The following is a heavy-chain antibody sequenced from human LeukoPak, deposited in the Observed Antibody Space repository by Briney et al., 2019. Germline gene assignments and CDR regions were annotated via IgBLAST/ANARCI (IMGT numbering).Heavy chain of an antibody. Sequence: GGXLRLSCAXSXXTVNSNYFSWVRQAPGKGLEWVSTLYNTGNTYYANSVKGRFSISRDNSKNTLFLQMNSLRAEDTAVYYCARLTADGRLYFVDWGPGTLVTVSS. CDR2: LYNTGNT. V-gene: IGHV3-53*01. D-gene: IGHD6-13*01. CDR3: ARLTADGRLYFVD. J-gene: IGHJ4*02. CDR1: XXTVNSNY.